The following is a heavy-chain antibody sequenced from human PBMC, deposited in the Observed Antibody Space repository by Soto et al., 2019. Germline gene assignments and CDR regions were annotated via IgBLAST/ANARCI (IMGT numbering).Heavy chain of an antibody. D-gene: IGHD4-17*01. CDR1: GYSISSGYY. CDR3: ARVLDYGDYSWFDP. V-gene: IGHV4-38-2*01. CDR2: IYHSGST. J-gene: IGHJ5*02. Sequence: PSETLSLTCAVSGYSISSGYYWGWIRQPPGKGLEWIGSIYHSGSTYYNPSLKSQVTISVHTSKNQFSLKLSSVTAADTAVYYCARVLDYGDYSWFDPWGQGTLVTVSS.